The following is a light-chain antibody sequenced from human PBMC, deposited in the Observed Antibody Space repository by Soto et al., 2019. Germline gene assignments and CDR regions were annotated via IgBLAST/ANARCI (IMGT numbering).Light chain of an antibody. CDR3: QKYNAAPLT. Sequence: DNQMTQSPSSLSASVGDRVTITCRARQGLANYLAWYQQQPGQPPTLLIYGASTLHSGAPSRFSGSGAVTDFTLTISSLQPEDFATYYCQKYNAAPLTFGGGTKVEVK. V-gene: IGKV1-27*01. CDR1: QGLANY. J-gene: IGKJ4*01. CDR2: GAS.